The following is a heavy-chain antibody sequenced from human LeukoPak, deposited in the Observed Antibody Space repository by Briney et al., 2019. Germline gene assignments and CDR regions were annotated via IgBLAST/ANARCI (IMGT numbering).Heavy chain of an antibody. CDR2: VSGDGYTT. CDR1: ELTFEDYA. CDR3: AKEVVEVIPTAVDGELYFYYYGMDV. Sequence: GGSLRLSCVASELTFEDYAMSWVRQVPGKGLEWVSLVSGDGYTTYYADSVKGRFSISRDNRKNSLYLQMNSLRADDTALYYCAKEVVEVIPTAVDGELYFYYYGMDVWGQGTTVIVSS. D-gene: IGHD2-2*01. J-gene: IGHJ6*02. V-gene: IGHV3-43*02.